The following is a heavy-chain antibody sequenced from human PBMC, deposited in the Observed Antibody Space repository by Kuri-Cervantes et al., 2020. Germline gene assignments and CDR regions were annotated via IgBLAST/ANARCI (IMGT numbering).Heavy chain of an antibody. V-gene: IGHV4-39*07. D-gene: IGHD3-10*01. CDR2: IYYSGST. Sequence: SETLSLTCTVSGGSISSSSYYWGWIRQPPGKGLEWIGSIYYSGSTYYNPSLKSRVTISVDTSKNQFSLKPSSVTAADTAVYYCAREGAYYSTLDVWGQGTTVTVSS. J-gene: IGHJ6*02. CDR1: GGSISSSSYY. CDR3: AREGAYYSTLDV.